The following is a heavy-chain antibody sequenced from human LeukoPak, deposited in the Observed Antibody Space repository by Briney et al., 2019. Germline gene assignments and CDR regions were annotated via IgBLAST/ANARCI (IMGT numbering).Heavy chain of an antibody. V-gene: IGHV5-51*01. CDR2: IYPGDSDT. J-gene: IGHJ3*02. CDR1: GYSFTSYW. CDR3: ARSREMATISDAFGI. Sequence: GGSLQISCKGSGYSFTSYWIGWVRRLPGKGLEWMGIIYPGDSDTRYSPSFQGQVTISADKSISTAYLQWSSLKASDTAMYYCARSREMATISDAFGIWGQGTMVTVSS. D-gene: IGHD5-24*01.